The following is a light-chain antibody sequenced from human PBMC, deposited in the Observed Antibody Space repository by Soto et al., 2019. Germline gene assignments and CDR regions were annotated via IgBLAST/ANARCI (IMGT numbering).Light chain of an antibody. CDR3: QQYNSYRRT. CDR2: KEF. CDR1: QTISSW. J-gene: IGKJ1*01. V-gene: IGKV1-5*03. Sequence: DIQMTQSPSTLSASVGDRVTITCRASQTISSWLAWYQQKPGKAPKLLIYKEFSLKSGGPSRFSGSGTGTEFTLSISRLQPDDFATEFWQQYNSYRRTFGQGTKVEIK.